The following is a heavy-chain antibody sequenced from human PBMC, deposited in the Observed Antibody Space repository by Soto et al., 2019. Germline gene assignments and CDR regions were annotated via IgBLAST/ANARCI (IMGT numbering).Heavy chain of an antibody. V-gene: IGHV4-59*01. Sequence: KPSETLSLTCTVSGGSISSYYWSWIRQPPGKGLEWIGYIHYSGSTNYNPSLKSRVTISVDTSKNQFSLKLSSVTAADTAVYYCARAVLAAAGVASGYFDYWGQGALVTVSS. J-gene: IGHJ4*02. D-gene: IGHD6-13*01. CDR1: GGSISSYY. CDR3: ARAVLAAAGVASGYFDY. CDR2: IHYSGST.